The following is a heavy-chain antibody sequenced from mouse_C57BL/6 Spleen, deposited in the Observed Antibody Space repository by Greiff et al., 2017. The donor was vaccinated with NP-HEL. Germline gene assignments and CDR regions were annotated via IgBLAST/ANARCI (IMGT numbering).Heavy chain of an antibody. CDR2: IYPSDSET. CDR3: ARCCYGSDYYAMDY. D-gene: IGHD1-1*01. Sequence: VQLQQPGAELVRPGSSVKLSCKASGYTFTSYWMDWVKQRPGQGLEWIGNIYPSDSETHYNQKFKDKATLTVDKSSSTAYMQLSSLTSEDSAVYYCARCCYGSDYYAMDYWGQGTSVTVSS. J-gene: IGHJ4*01. CDR1: GYTFTSYW. V-gene: IGHV1-61*01.